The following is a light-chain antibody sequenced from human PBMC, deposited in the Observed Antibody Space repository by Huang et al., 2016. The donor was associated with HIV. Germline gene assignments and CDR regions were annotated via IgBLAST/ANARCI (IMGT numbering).Light chain of an antibody. Sequence: EIVLTQSPATLSLSPGERATLSCRASQSITKYLAWYQHKPGQAPRLLIYEAATRATGIAGRFSGSGSGTDFTLTISSLEPEDFAVYYCQQRRNWLTFGGGTKVEIK. CDR2: EAA. J-gene: IGKJ4*01. V-gene: IGKV3-11*01. CDR3: QQRRNWLT. CDR1: QSITKY.